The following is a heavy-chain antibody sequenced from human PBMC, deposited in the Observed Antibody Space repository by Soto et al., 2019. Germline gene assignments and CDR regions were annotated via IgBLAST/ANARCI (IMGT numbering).Heavy chain of an antibody. V-gene: IGHV3-23*01. CDR1: GFTFGSYS. D-gene: IGHD3-22*01. CDR3: ANHFYYNSSGYYW. Sequence: PAGSLRLSCAASGFTFGSYSLSWVRQAPGKGLEWVSLISGTDDSTYYADSVKGRFTVSRDNSKNTLYLQMNSLRAGDTAVYYCANHFYYNSSGYYWWGQGTVVTVSS. CDR2: ISGTDDST. J-gene: IGHJ4*02.